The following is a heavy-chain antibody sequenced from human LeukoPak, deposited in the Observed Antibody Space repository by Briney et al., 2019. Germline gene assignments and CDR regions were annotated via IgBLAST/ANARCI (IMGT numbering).Heavy chain of an antibody. V-gene: IGHV4-34*01. CDR2: INHSGST. J-gene: IGHJ4*02. CDR3: ASSTLAMVRGVNFGY. CDR1: GGSFSGYY. Sequence: SETLSLTCAVSGGSFSGYYWSWIRQPPGKGLEWIGEINHSGSTNYNPSLKSRVTISVDTSKNQFSLKLSSVTAADTAVYYCASSTLAMVRGVNFGYWGQGTLVTVSS. D-gene: IGHD3-10*01.